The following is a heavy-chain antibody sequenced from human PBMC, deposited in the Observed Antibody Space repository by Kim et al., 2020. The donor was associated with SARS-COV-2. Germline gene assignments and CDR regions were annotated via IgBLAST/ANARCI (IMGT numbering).Heavy chain of an antibody. J-gene: IGHJ3*02. V-gene: IGHV4-34*01. D-gene: IGHD3-10*01. CDR3: ARETSRGDDAFDI. Sequence: YNPSRKSRVTISAATSKRQFSMKVNSVTVADTAVYYCARETSRGDDAFDIWGHGTMVTVSS.